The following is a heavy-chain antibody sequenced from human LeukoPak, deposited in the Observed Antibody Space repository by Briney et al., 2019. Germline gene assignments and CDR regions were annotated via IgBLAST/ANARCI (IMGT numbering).Heavy chain of an antibody. CDR3: ARELYYDILTGALLSYYYYYGMDV. CDR2: IKQDGSEK. D-gene: IGHD3-9*01. J-gene: IGHJ6*02. V-gene: IGHV3-7*01. CDR1: GFTFSSYW. Sequence: GGSLRLSCAASGFTFSSYWMSWVRQAPGEGLEWVANIKQDGSEKYYVDSVKGRFTISRDNAKNSLYLQMNSLRAEDTAVYYCARELYYDILTGALLSYYYYYGMDVWGQGTTVTVSS.